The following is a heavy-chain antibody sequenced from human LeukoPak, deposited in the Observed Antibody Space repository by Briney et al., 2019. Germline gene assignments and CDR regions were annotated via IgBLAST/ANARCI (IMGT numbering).Heavy chain of an antibody. Sequence: GGSLRLSCATSGFTFSNYGMHWVRQAPGKGLEWVAFIRYDGRSQYYADSVKGRFTISRDNSKNTMYLQMNSLRAEDTAVYYCAKDRCSNGVGCYYYYMDVWGKGTTVTISS. CDR1: GFTFSNYG. J-gene: IGHJ6*03. V-gene: IGHV3-30*02. D-gene: IGHD2-8*01. CDR2: IRYDGRSQ. CDR3: AKDRCSNGVGCYYYYMDV.